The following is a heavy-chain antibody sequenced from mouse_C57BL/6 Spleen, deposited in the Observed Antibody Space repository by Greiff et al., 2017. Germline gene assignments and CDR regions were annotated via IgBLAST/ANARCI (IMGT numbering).Heavy chain of an antibody. CDR1: GFTFSSYA. V-gene: IGHV5-9-1*02. CDR3: TREGDYGGNYAMDY. Sequence: EVMLVESGEGLVKPGGSLKLSCAASGFTFSSYAMSWVRQTPEKRLEWVAYISSGGDYIYYADTVKGRFTISRDNARNPLYLQMSSLKSEATAMYYCTREGDYGGNYAMDYWGQGTSVTVSS. D-gene: IGHD2-4*01. CDR2: ISSGGDYI. J-gene: IGHJ4*01.